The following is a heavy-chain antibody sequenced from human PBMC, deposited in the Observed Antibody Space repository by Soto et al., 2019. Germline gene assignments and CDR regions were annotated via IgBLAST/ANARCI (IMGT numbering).Heavy chain of an antibody. CDR2: IHSDGSST. Sequence: EVQLVESGGGLVQPGGSLRLSCVASGFTFSSYWMHWVRQAPGKGLVWVSRIHSDGSSTSYADSVKGRFTISRDNAKNTLYLQMNSLRAEDTAVYYCVRTSLVVAAATREDYWGQGTLVTVSS. J-gene: IGHJ4*02. D-gene: IGHD2-15*01. CDR1: GFTFSSYW. CDR3: VRTSLVVAAATREDY. V-gene: IGHV3-74*01.